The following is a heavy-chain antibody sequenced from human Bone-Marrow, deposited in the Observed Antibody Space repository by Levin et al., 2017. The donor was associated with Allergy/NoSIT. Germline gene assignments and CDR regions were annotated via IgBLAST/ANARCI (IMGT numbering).Heavy chain of an antibody. Sequence: GGSLRLSCAASGFTFSSYGMHWVRQAPGKGLEWVAVISYDGSNTYYADSVKGRFTISRDNSKNTLYLQMNSLRAEDTAVYYCAKSLWFGLVRGKEYFQHWGQGTLVTVAA. J-gene: IGHJ1*01. CDR1: GFTFSSYG. D-gene: IGHD3-10*01. V-gene: IGHV3-30*18. CDR3: AKSLWFGLVRGKEYFQH. CDR2: ISYDGSNT.